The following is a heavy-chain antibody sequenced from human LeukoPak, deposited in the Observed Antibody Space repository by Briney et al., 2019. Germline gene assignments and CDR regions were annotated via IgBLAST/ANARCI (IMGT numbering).Heavy chain of an antibody. Sequence: ASVKVSCKXSGGTFSSYAISWVRQAPGQGLEWMGRIIPIFGTANYAQKFQGRVTITTDESTSTAYMELSSLRSEDTAVYYCARDWDDFPERHAFDIWGQGTMVTVSS. CDR1: GGTFSSYA. CDR3: ARDWDDFPERHAFDI. J-gene: IGHJ3*02. V-gene: IGHV1-69*05. CDR2: IIPIFGTA. D-gene: IGHD3-3*01.